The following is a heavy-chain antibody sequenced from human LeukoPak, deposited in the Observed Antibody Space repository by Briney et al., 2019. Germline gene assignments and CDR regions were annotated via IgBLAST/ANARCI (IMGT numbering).Heavy chain of an antibody. Sequence: GASVKVSCKASGYTFTGYYMHWVRRAPGQGLEWMGWINPNSGGTNYAQKFQGRVTMTRDASISTAYMELSRLRSDDTAVYYCARGGAAAGYYYMDVWGKGTTVTVSS. CDR1: GYTFTGYY. V-gene: IGHV1-2*02. J-gene: IGHJ6*03. CDR3: ARGGAAAGYYYMDV. D-gene: IGHD6-13*01. CDR2: INPNSGGT.